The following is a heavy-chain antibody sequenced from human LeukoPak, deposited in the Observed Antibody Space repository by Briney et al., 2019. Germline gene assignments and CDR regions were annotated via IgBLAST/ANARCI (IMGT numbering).Heavy chain of an antibody. CDR1: GFTFSSYA. D-gene: IGHD3-22*01. CDR2: ISGSGGST. V-gene: IGHV3-23*01. Sequence: SGGSLRLSCAASGFTFSSYAMSWVRQAPGKGLEWVSAISGSGGSTYYADSVKVRFTISRDNSKNTLDLQMNSLRAEDTAVYYCAKDSGDYYDSSGPGFDYWGQGTLVTVSS. J-gene: IGHJ4*02. CDR3: AKDSGDYYDSSGPGFDY.